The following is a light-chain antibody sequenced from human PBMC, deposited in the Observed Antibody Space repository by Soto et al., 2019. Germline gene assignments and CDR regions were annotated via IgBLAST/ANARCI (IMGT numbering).Light chain of an antibody. V-gene: IGKV3-15*01. CDR2: AAS. J-gene: IGKJ2*01. CDR1: QSVSRN. Sequence: EIVMTQSPATLSVSPGERATLSCRASQSVSRNLAWYQQKPGQAPRLLIYAASTRATGIPARFSGSGSGTDVTLTIISLQAEDFAVYYWQQYNPWPYTFGQGTKLEIK. CDR3: QQYNPWPYT.